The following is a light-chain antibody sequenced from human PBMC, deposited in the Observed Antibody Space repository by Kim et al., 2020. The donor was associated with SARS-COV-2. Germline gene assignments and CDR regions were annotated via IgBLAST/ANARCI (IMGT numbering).Light chain of an antibody. CDR3: SSYTRSTTSYV. V-gene: IGLV2-14*03. Sequence: QSITNSYTGPSRDVGAYRYVSVYQQLPGKATKLIIYDVNSRPSGVSNRFSGSKSGNTASLTISGLQAEDEADYYCSSYTRSTTSYVFGTGTKVTVL. CDR2: DVN. CDR1: SRDVGAYRY. J-gene: IGLJ1*01.